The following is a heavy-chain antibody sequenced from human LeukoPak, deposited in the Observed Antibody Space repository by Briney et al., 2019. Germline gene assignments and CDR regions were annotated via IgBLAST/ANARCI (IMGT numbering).Heavy chain of an antibody. D-gene: IGHD2-15*01. J-gene: IGHJ5*02. Sequence: GSLRLSCAASGFTFSSYAMSWVRQAPGKGLVWVSRINSDGSSTSYADSVKGRFTISRDNAKNTLYLQMNSLRAEDTAVYYCARACSGGSCYNWFDPWGQGTLVTVSS. V-gene: IGHV3-74*01. CDR2: INSDGSST. CDR1: GFTFSSYA. CDR3: ARACSGGSCYNWFDP.